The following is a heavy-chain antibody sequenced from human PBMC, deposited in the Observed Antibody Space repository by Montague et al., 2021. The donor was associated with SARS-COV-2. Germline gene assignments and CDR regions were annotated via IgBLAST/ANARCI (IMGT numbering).Heavy chain of an antibody. CDR1: RDSISSHNYF. Sequence: SETLSLTCTVSRDSISSHNYFWAWIRQPPGKGLEWIGSVDYSGLTFYNPSLESRVTISVDTSKKQFSLKVNSVTAADTAVYCCAKDGEALAWGTFDIWGRGTMVTVSS. D-gene: IGHD3-10*01. CDR2: VDYSGLT. V-gene: IGHV4-39*07. J-gene: IGHJ3*02. CDR3: AKDGEALAWGTFDI.